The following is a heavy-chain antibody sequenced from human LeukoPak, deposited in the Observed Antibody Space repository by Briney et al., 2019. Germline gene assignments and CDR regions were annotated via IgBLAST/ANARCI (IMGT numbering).Heavy chain of an antibody. CDR2: INPKSGGT. CDR1: GYTFSGYY. J-gene: IGHJ4*02. Sequence: ASVKVSCKASGYTFSGYYIHWVRQAPGQGLEWMGWINPKSGGTTFAQRFEGRVTMTRDTSISTAYMELSRLRSDDTAVYYCARDPDYDYVWGSYRLPPRGVGDCWGQGTLVTVSS. CDR3: ARDPDYDYVWGSYRLPPRGVGDC. V-gene: IGHV1-2*02. D-gene: IGHD3-16*02.